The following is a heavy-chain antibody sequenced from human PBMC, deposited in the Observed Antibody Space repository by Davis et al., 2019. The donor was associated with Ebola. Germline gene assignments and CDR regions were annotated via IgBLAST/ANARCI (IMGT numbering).Heavy chain of an antibody. CDR2: ICPRSVNI. Sequence: GESLKISCTASGFSFSIYNMNWVRHAPGKGREWVSYICPRSVNICYADSVQCRFTISRDDAKNSRYLQMNSLRDEDTAVYYCAREGSSEWYHWKDYWGQGTLVTVSS. CDR1: GFSFSIYN. V-gene: IGHV3-48*02. CDR3: AREGSSEWYHWKDY. J-gene: IGHJ4*02. D-gene: IGHD1-1*01.